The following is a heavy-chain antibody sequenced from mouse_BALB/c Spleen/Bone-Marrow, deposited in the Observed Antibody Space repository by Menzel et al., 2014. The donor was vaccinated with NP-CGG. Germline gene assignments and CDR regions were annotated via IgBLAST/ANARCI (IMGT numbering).Heavy chain of an antibody. Sequence: EVQLQQSGPGLVKPSQSLSLACTVTGYSITSDYAWSWIRQFPGNKLEWMGYISYSGSTSYDPSLKSRISITRDTSENQFFLQLNSVTTEDTATYYCARGGRYGSYAMDYWGQGTSVTVSS. CDR3: ARGGRYGSYAMDY. V-gene: IGHV3-2*02. CDR2: ISYSGST. CDR1: GYSITSDYA. J-gene: IGHJ4*01. D-gene: IGHD2-14*01.